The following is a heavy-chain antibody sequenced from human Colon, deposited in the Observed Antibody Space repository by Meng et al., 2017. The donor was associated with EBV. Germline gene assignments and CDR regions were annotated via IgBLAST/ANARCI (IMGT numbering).Heavy chain of an antibody. Sequence: HRLGAGGGLVQPGGSLRLSCGASGFIFNIYAMSWVRQAPGKGLEWVSSIGGIDGNTHYTDSVRGRFTVSRDNSKNTLFLQMDSLRTEDTAVYYCARRPGSERTRRFDPWGQGTLVTVSS. CDR2: IGGIDGNT. CDR1: GFIFNIYA. J-gene: IGHJ5*02. V-gene: IGHV3-23*01. D-gene: IGHD3-10*01. CDR3: ARRPGSERTRRFDP.